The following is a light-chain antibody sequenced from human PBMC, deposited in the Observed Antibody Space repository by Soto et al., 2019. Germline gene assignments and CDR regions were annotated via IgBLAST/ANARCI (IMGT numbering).Light chain of an antibody. CDR2: KAS. Sequence: DIQMTQSPSTLSASVGDRVTITCRASQSIDSWLAWYQQKPGKAPKLLIYKASTLESGVPSRFSGSGSGTEFTLTISRLQPEVFATYYCQQYSTLYTFGRGTKLEIK. J-gene: IGKJ2*01. CDR3: QQYSTLYT. V-gene: IGKV1-5*03. CDR1: QSIDSW.